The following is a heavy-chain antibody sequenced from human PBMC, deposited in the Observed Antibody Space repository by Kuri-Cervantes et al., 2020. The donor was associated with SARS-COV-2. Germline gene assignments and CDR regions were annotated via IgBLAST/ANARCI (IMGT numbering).Heavy chain of an antibody. CDR3: ARDIGDWKPDGFDI. J-gene: IGHJ3*02. D-gene: IGHD2-21*02. Sequence: ASVKVSCKASGYTFTGYYMHWVRQAPGQGLEWMGWINPKSGGTKYVEKFQGRVTMTRDTSISTVYMEMNRLRYDDTAVYYCARDIGDWKPDGFDIWGQGTMVTVSS. V-gene: IGHV1-2*02. CDR1: GYTFTGYY. CDR2: INPKSGGT.